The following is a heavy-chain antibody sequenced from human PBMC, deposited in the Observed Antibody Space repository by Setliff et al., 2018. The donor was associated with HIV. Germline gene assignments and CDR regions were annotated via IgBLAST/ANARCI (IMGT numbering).Heavy chain of an antibody. Sequence: GGSLRLSCAAFGFTFSNYGMHWVRQAPGKGLEWVAFLRFDGSNKSYGDSVKGRFTISRDNSKNTVDLHMNSLRTEDTAVYYCAKDGDYRNGDYDAFDIWGLGTMVTVSS. V-gene: IGHV3-30*02. J-gene: IGHJ3*02. CDR3: AKDGDYRNGDYDAFDI. D-gene: IGHD4-4*01. CDR1: GFTFSNYG. CDR2: LRFDGSNK.